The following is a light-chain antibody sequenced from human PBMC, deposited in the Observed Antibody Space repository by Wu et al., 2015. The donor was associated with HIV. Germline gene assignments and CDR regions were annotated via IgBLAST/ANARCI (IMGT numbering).Light chain of an antibody. CDR1: QTITSW. Sequence: DIQMTQSPSTLSASVGDRVTITCRANQTITSWLAWYQQKSGKAPKLLIYKASSLESGVPPRFSGSGSGTEFTLTIGSLQADDIATYYCQQYNSYPRTFGQGTKVEI. V-gene: IGKV1-5*03. CDR2: KAS. CDR3: QQYNSYPRT. J-gene: IGKJ1*01.